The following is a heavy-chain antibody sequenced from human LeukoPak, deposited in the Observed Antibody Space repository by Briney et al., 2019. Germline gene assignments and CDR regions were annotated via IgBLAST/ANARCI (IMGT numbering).Heavy chain of an antibody. CDR3: AKDSSGWPNN. J-gene: IGHJ4*02. CDR1: GFTFSSYG. D-gene: IGHD6-19*01. Sequence: GGYLRLSCAASGFTFSSYGMHWVRQAPGKGLEWVAVISYDGSNKYYADSVKGRFTISRDNSKNTLYLQMNSLRAEDTAVYYCAKDSSGWPNNWGQGTLVTVSS. V-gene: IGHV3-30*18. CDR2: ISYDGSNK.